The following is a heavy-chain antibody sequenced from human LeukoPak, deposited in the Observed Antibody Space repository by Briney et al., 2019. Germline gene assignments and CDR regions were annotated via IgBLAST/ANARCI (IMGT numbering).Heavy chain of an antibody. CDR2: INPNSGGT. CDR1: GYTFTGYY. J-gene: IGHJ3*02. Sequence: GASVKVSCKASGYTFTGYYMHWVRQAPGQGLEWMGWINPNSGGTNYAQKFQGRVTMTRDTSISTAYMELSRLRSDDTAVYYCARARESYDYVWGSYRYRNDAFDIWGQGTMVTVSS. CDR3: ARARESYDYVWGSYRYRNDAFDI. D-gene: IGHD3-16*02. V-gene: IGHV1-2*02.